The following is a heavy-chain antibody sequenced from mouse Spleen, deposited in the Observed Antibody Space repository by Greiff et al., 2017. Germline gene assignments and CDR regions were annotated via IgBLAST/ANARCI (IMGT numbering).Heavy chain of an antibody. V-gene: IGHV3-2*02. CDR3: ARSKLGLRGFAY. J-gene: IGHJ3*01. Sequence: VQLQQSGPGLVKPSQSLSLTCTVTGYSITSDYAWNWIRQFPGNKLEWMGYISYSGSTSYNPSLKSRISITRDTSKNQFFLQLNSVTTEDTATYYCARSKLGLRGFAYWGQGTLVTVSA. D-gene: IGHD3-1*01. CDR1: GYSITSDYA. CDR2: ISYSGST.